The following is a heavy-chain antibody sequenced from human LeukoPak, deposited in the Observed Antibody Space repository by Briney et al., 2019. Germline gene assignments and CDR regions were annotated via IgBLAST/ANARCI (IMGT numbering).Heavy chain of an antibody. D-gene: IGHD5-18*01. CDR3: SKGIQVWPRGIDY. CDR1: GFTFSTYA. V-gene: IGHV3-23*01. Sequence: GGSLRLSCAASGFTFSTYAMSWVRQAPGKGLEWVSAISGSGGSTYYADSVKGRFTISRDNSKNTLYLQMNSLRAEDTAVYYCSKGIQVWPRGIDYWGQGTLVTVSS. J-gene: IGHJ4*02. CDR2: ISGSGGST.